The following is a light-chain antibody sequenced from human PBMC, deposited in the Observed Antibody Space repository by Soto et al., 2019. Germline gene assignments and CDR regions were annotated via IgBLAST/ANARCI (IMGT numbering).Light chain of an antibody. V-gene: IGKV1D-12*01. Sequence: IQMTQSPASVSASVGDRVTITCRASQGLNTWLAWYQQKPGQAPKLLIHAASSLQSGVPSRCRGCGYGTDFTLTISSLQPEDFATYYCQQANTFPPTFGPGTKVDIK. CDR2: AAS. J-gene: IGKJ3*01. CDR3: QQANTFPPT. CDR1: QGLNTW.